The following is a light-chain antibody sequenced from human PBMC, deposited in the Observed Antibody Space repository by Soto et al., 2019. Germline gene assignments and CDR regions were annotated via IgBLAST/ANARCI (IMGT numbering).Light chain of an antibody. CDR2: GAS. V-gene: IGKV3-20*01. CDR1: QSVSNNY. J-gene: IGKJ1*01. Sequence: TRSSGTVSLSTGERATLSCKASQSVSNNYLAWYQQKPGQAPRLLIYGASNRATGIPDRFSGSGSGTDFTPTISRLEPEDFAVYYCQQYGSSGTFGQGTKVDI. CDR3: QQYGSSGT.